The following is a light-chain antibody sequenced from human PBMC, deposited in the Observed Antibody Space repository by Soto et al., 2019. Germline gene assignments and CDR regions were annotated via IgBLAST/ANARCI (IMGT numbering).Light chain of an antibody. CDR2: EVN. V-gene: IGLV2-8*01. J-gene: IGLJ1*01. CDR3: SSYSRSINYV. CDR1: NNDIGGYTY. Sequence: QSALTQPPSASGSPGQSVTISCTGSNNDIGGYTYVSWYQQLPGKAPKLIIYEVNKRPSGIPDRFSRSKSGNTASLTVSARQHEHEPEYFCSSYSRSINYVFGTGTMVTAL.